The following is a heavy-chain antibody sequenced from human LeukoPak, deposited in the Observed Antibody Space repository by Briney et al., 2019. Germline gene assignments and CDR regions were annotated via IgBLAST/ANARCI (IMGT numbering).Heavy chain of an antibody. J-gene: IGHJ6*03. CDR2: ISGSGGST. D-gene: IGHD3-3*01. Sequence: GGSLRLSCAASGFTFSSYAVSWVRQAPGKGLEWVSAISGSGGSTYYADSVKGRFTISRDNSKNTLYLQMNSLRAEDTAVYYCAKDNTIFGVVITTYMDVWGKGTTVTVSS. CDR1: GFTFSSYA. CDR3: AKDNTIFGVVITTYMDV. V-gene: IGHV3-23*01.